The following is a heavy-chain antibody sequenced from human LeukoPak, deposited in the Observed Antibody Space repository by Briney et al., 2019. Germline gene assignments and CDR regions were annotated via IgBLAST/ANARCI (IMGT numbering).Heavy chain of an antibody. V-gene: IGHV4-59*01. CDR2: IYYSGST. D-gene: IGHD3-22*01. J-gene: IGHJ6*02. Sequence: SETLSLTCTVSGGSISSYYWSWIRQPPGKGLEWIGYIYYSGSTNYHPSLKSRVTISVDTSKNQFSLKLSSVTAADTAVYYCARVGDSSGYYYSYYYYGMDVWGQGTTVTVSS. CDR3: ARVGDSSGYYYSYYYYGMDV. CDR1: GGSISSYY.